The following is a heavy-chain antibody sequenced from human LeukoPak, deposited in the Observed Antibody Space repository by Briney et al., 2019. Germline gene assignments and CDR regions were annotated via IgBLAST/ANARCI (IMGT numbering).Heavy chain of an antibody. Sequence: PGGSLRLSCAASGFTVSSNYMSWVRQAPGKGLEWVSVIYSGGSTYYADSVKGRFTISRDNSKNTLYLQMNSLRAEDTAVYYCARTGFGEPLKVDYWGQGTLVTVSS. J-gene: IGHJ4*02. V-gene: IGHV3-66*01. CDR1: GFTVSSNY. CDR3: ARTGFGEPLKVDY. D-gene: IGHD3-10*01. CDR2: IYSGGST.